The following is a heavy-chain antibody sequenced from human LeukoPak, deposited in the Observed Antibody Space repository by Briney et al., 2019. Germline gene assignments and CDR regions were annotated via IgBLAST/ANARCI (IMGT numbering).Heavy chain of an antibody. CDR1: GFPFSDYS. Sequence: GGSLRLSCVASGFPFSDYSVNWVRQAPGKGLEWVSAISSTGRDIYYADPVKGRFTISRDNTKNSLFLQMSSLRAEDTAVYYCASRDRHDFWGQGTLVSVSS. J-gene: IGHJ4*02. CDR2: ISSTGRDI. CDR3: ASRDRHDF. V-gene: IGHV3-21*01. D-gene: IGHD2-21*01.